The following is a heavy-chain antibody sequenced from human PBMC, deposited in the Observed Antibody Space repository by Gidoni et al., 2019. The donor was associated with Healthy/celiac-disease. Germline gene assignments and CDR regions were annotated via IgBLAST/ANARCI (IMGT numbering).Heavy chain of an antibody. CDR1: GYTFTSYA. V-gene: IGHV1-3*01. J-gene: IGHJ6*03. CDR3: ARDVGYSSSWYPHVYYYYYMDV. D-gene: IGHD6-13*01. CDR2: INAGNGNT. Sequence: QVQLVQSGAEVKKPGASVKVSCKASGYTFTSYAMHWVRQAPGQRLEWMGWINAGNGNTKYSQKFQGRVTITRDTSASTAYMELSSLRSEDTAVYYCARDVGYSSSWYPHVYYYYYMDVWGKGTTVTVSS.